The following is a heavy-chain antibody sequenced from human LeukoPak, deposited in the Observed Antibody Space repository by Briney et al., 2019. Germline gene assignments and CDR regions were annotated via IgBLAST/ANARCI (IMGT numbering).Heavy chain of an antibody. J-gene: IGHJ3*02. CDR3: ARGGYYYGSGSYPI. V-gene: IGHV4-59*01. CDR1: GGGGSISSYY. Sequence: PSETLSLTCTVSGGGGSISSYYWSWIRQPPGKGLEWIGYIYYSGSTNYNPSLKSRVTISVDTSKNQFSLKLSSVTAADTAVYYCARGGYYYGSGSYPIWGQGTMVTFSS. CDR2: IYYSGST. D-gene: IGHD3-10*01.